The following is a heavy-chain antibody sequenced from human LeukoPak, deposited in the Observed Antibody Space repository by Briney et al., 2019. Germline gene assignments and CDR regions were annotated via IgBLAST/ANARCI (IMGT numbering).Heavy chain of an antibody. V-gene: IGHV4-39*01. CDR3: ARQKDYYDSSGDTYYFDY. J-gene: IGHJ4*02. CDR2: IYYSGST. CDR1: GVSISSSSYY. D-gene: IGHD3-22*01. Sequence: PSETLSLTCTVSGVSISSSSYYWGWIRQPPGKGLEWIGSIYYSGSTYYNPSLKSRVTISVDTSKNQFSLKLSSVTAADTAVYYCARQKDYYDSSGDTYYFDYWGQGTLVTVSS.